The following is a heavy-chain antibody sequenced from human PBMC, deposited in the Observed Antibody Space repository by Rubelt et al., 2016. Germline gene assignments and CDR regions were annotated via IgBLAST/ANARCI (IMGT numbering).Heavy chain of an antibody. CDR3: ARVYVGVLDYDVWSGLDY. J-gene: IGHJ4*02. Sequence: EVQLLESGGGLVQPGGSLRLSCAASGFTVSSNYMSWVRQAPGKGLEWVSVIYSGGSTYYADSVKGRFTISKDNSKNTLYLQMNSLRAEDTAVYYCARVYVGVLDYDVWSGLDYWGQGTLVTVSS. D-gene: IGHD3-3*01. CDR1: GFTVSSNY. CDR2: IYSGGST. V-gene: IGHV3-66*02.